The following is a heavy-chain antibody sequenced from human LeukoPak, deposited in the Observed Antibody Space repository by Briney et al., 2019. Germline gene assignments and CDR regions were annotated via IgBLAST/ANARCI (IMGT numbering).Heavy chain of an antibody. CDR2: INPSSGDT. V-gene: IGHV1-2*02. D-gene: IGHD4-11*01. CDR1: GYTLTDYY. Sequence: ASVKVSCKASGYTLTDYYMHWVRQAPGQGLEWMGWINPSSGDTNQGRVIMTGDTSISTASMELSRVTSDDTAVYYCARDRDYSNTERGFDYWGQGTLVTVSS. CDR3: ARDRDYSNTERGFDY. J-gene: IGHJ4*02.